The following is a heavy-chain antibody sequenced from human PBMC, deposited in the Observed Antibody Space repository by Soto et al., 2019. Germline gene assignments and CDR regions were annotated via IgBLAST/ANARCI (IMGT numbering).Heavy chain of an antibody. V-gene: IGHV1-18*01. CDR1: GGTFRNYP. D-gene: IGHD3-22*01. CDR2: INPSDGNR. J-gene: IGHJ4*02. CDR3: ARDRLRGYDSSGFYS. Sequence: ASVKVSCKASGGTFRNYPINWVRQAPGQGLEWMGWINPSDGNRNFAQKFEDRVTMTTATSTNTVFLELRSLKSDDTAIYYCARDRLRGYDSSGFYSWGQGTMVTVSS.